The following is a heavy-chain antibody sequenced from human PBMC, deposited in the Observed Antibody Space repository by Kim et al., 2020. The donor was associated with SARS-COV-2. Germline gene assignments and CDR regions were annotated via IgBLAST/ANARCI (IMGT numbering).Heavy chain of an antibody. CDR1: GFTFSSYS. CDR3: ASSRRSSQH. Sequence: GGSLRLSCAASGFTFSSYSMNWVRQAPGKGLEWVSYISSSSSTIYYADSVKGRFTISRDNAKNSLYLQMNSLRAEDTAVYYCASSRRSSQHWGQGTLVTVSS. J-gene: IGHJ1*01. V-gene: IGHV3-48*04. CDR2: ISSSSSTI.